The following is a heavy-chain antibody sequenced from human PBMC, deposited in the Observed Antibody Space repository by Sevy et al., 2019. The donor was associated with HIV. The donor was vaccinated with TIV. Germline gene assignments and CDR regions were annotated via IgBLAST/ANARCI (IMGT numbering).Heavy chain of an antibody. CDR2: ISRSSRTT. Sequence: GGSLRLSCAASGFTFNNYCMNWVRQVPGKGLQWLSYISRSSRTTYYADSVQGRFTISRDNAKNSLYLQLNSLSADDTAAYYCARDSGSSGWPNYFDYWGQGTLVTVSS. CDR3: ARDSGSSGWPNYFDY. D-gene: IGHD6-19*01. V-gene: IGHV3-48*01. J-gene: IGHJ4*02. CDR1: GFTFNNYC.